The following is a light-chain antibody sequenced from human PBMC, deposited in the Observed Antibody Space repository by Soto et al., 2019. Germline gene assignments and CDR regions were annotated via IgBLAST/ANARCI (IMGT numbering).Light chain of an antibody. CDR3: QQRSNWPPYT. Sequence: EIVLTQSPATLSLSPGERATLSCRASQSVSSYLAWYQQKPDQAPRLLIYDASNRATGIPARFSGSGSGTDFTLTISSLEPEDFAVYYCQQRSNWPPYTFGQGTKVDIK. CDR1: QSVSSY. CDR2: DAS. V-gene: IGKV3-11*01. J-gene: IGKJ2*01.